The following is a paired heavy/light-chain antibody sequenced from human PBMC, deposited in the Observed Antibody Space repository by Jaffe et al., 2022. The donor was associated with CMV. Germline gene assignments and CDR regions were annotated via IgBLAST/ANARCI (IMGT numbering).Heavy chain of an antibody. CDR2: IYYSGST. V-gene: IGHV4-39*02. D-gene: IGHD3-9*01. J-gene: IGHJ4*02. CDR3: ARDEYYDILTGYYRGFDY. Sequence: QLQLQESGPGLVKPSETLSLTCTVSGGSISSSSYYWGWIRQPPGKGLEWIGSIYYSGSTYYNPSLKSRVTISVDTSKNQFSLKLSSVTAADTAVYYCARDEYYDILTGYYRGFDYWGQGTLVTVSS. CDR1: GGSISSSSYY.
Light chain of an antibody. CDR3: AAWDDSLHVV. V-gene: IGLV1-44*01. J-gene: IGLJ2*01. CDR2: SNN. Sequence: QSVLTQPPSASGTPGQRVTISCSGSSSNIGSNTVNWYQQLPGTAPKLLIYSNNQRPSGVPDRFSGSKSGTSASLAISGLQSEDEADYYCAAWDDSLHVVFGGGTKLTVL. CDR1: SSNIGSNT.